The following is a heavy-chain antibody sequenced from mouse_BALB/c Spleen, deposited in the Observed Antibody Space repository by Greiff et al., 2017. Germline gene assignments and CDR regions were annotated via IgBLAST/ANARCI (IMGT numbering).Heavy chain of an antibody. CDR3: ARGDITTPFWYFDV. J-gene: IGHJ1*01. CDR2: INPSNGRT. CDR1: GYTFTSYW. V-gene: IGHV1S81*02. Sequence: QVQLQQSGAELVKPGASVKLSCKASGYTFTSYWMHWVKQRPGQGLEWIGEINPSNGRTNYNEKFKSKATLTVDKSSSTAYMQLSSLTSEDSAVYYCARGDITTPFWYFDVWGAGTTVTVSS. D-gene: IGHD1-1*01.